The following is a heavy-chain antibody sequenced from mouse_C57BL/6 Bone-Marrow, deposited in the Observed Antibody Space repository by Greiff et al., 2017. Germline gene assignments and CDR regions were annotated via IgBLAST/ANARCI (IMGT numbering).Heavy chain of an antibody. V-gene: IGHV5-4*01. CDR1: GFSFSSYA. J-gene: IGHJ4*01. CDR2: ISVGGSDT. CDR3: ARGGLRRGYYYAMNY. D-gene: IGHD2-4*01. Sequence: EVLLVVSGGGLVTPGGSLQLSCAASGFSFSSYAMSWVRLTPEKRLEWVATISVGGSDTYYPDNVKGRFTISRDNAKHNLYLQMSHLKSADTAMYYCARGGLRRGYYYAMNYWGQGTSVTVSS.